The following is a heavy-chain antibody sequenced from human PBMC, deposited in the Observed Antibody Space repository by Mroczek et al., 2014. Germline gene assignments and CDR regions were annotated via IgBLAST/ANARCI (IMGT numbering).Heavy chain of an antibody. D-gene: IGHD3-22*01. CDR2: IYYSGST. CDR1: GDSISSNNYY. Sequence: QVQLQESGPGLVKPSQTLSLTCTVSGDSISSNNYYWSWIRQHPGKGLEWIGYIYYSGSTYYNPSLKSRVTISVDTSKNQFSLKLSSVTAADTAVYYCARGGLYYYDSSGYYTNAFDIVGQGTMVHRLF. CDR3: ARGGLYYYDSSGYYTNAFDI. J-gene: IGHJ3*02. V-gene: IGHV4-31*03.